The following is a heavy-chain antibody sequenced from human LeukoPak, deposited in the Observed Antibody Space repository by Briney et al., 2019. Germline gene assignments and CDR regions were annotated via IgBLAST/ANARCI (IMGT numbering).Heavy chain of an antibody. Sequence: QRGGSLRLSCAASGFTFSIYSMNGVRQAPGKGLEGLSVIYSGGNTYYEDSVKGRFTIYRDNSKNTLYLQMNSLRAEDTAVYYCARRFVTAANNPIGFQHWGQGTLVTVSS. CDR1: GFTFSIYS. CDR2: IYSGGNT. D-gene: IGHD2-21*02. CDR3: ARRFVTAANNPIGFQH. V-gene: IGHV3-53*01. J-gene: IGHJ1*01.